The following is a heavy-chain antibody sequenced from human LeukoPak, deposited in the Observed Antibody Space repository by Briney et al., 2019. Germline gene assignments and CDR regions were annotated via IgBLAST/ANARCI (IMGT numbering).Heavy chain of an antibody. D-gene: IGHD6-13*01. Sequence: PSETLSLTCTVSGGSISSSSYYWGWIRQPPGKGLEWIGSIYHSGSTYYNPSLKSRVTISVDTSKNQFSLKLSSVTAADTAVYYCASGYCSSWYEGWGQGTLVTVSS. CDR3: ASGYCSSWYEG. V-gene: IGHV4-39*07. J-gene: IGHJ4*02. CDR2: IYHSGST. CDR1: GGSISSSSYY.